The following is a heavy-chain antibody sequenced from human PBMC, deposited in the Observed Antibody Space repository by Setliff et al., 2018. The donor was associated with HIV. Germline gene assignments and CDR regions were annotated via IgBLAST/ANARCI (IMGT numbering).Heavy chain of an antibody. CDR2: INHSGST. D-gene: IGHD3-22*01. Sequence: SETLSLTCDVYGGSFSGYYWSWIRQPPGKGLEWIGKINHSGSTNYNPSLKSRVTISVDTSRNQFSLKLNSVTAADTAVYYCARVGYYDSSFDYWGQGTLVTVSS. V-gene: IGHV4-34*01. J-gene: IGHJ4*02. CDR3: ARVGYYDSSFDY. CDR1: GGSFSGYY.